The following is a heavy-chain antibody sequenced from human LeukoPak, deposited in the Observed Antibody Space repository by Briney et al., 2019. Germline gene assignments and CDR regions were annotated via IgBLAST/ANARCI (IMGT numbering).Heavy chain of an antibody. CDR2: IKSKTDGGTT. J-gene: IGHJ5*02. CDR1: GFTFSNAW. D-gene: IGHD3-10*01. CDR3: STDQGCGSGSYYWFDP. Sequence: GGSLRLSCAASGFTFSNAWMSWVRQAPGKGLEWVGRIKSKTDGGTTDYAAPVKGRFTISRDDSETTLYLQMNSLKTEDTAVYYCSTDQGCGSGSYYWFDPWGQGTLVTVSS. V-gene: IGHV3-15*01.